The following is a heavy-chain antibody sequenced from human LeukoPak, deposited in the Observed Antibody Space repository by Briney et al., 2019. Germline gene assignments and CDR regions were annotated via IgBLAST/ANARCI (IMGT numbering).Heavy chain of an antibody. CDR1: GGSISSYY. CDR2: ISYSGNT. V-gene: IGHV4-59*08. Sequence: SETLSLTCTVSGGSISSYYWSWIRQPPGKGLEWIGTISYSGNTDYNPSLRSRVTISVDTSNNQFSLRLGSVTAADTAVYHCARHCCSGPAKRVFDIWGQGTMVTVPS. J-gene: IGHJ3*02. D-gene: IGHD2-15*01. CDR3: ARHCCSGPAKRVFDI.